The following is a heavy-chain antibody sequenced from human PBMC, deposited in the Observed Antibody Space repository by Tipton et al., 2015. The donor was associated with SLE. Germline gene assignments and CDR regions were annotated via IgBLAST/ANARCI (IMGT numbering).Heavy chain of an antibody. CDR3: TRSLYNTNWFWFDP. J-gene: IGHJ5*02. CDR2: IYYTGST. V-gene: IGHV4-61*05. D-gene: IGHD6-13*01. CDR1: RGSISSSSYY. Sequence: TLSLTCTVSRGSISSSSYYWGWIRQPPGKGLEWIGYIYYTGSTNYNPSLKSRVTISLSTSTNQFSLRLSSVTAADTAVYFCTRSLYNTNWFWFDPWGQGTLVIVSS.